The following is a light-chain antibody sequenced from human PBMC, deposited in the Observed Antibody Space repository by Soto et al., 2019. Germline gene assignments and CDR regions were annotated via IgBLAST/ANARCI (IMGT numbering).Light chain of an antibody. CDR3: QQCGSSPCT. V-gene: IGKV3-20*01. J-gene: IGKJ1*01. Sequence: VYTHSPCTLSLCPVASASLSSSASQSVSSSYLAWYQQKPGQAPRLLIYAASSRATGIPDRFSGGGSGTDFTLTISRLEPEDFAVYYCQQCGSSPCTFGQGTKVDI. CDR1: QSVSSSY. CDR2: AAS.